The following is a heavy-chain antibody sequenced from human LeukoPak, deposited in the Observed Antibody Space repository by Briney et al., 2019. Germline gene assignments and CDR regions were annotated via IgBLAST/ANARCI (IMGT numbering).Heavy chain of an antibody. V-gene: IGHV4-4*07. J-gene: IGHJ4*02. Sequence: PSETLSLTCTVSGGSISRYYWSWIRQPAGKGLEWIGRIYSSDGSTNYNPSLKSRVTMPADTSKNQLSLNLRSVTAADTAVYYCARGSASAERWGQGTLVTVSS. D-gene: IGHD6-13*01. CDR2: IYSSDGST. CDR3: ARGSASAER. CDR1: GGSISRYY.